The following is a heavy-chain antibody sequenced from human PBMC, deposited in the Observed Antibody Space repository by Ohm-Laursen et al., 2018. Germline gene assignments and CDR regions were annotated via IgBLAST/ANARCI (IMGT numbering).Heavy chain of an antibody. CDR1: GFTFSDYY. J-gene: IGHJ4*02. V-gene: IGHV3-11*01. D-gene: IGHD3-10*01. Sequence: GSLRLSCSASGFTFSDYYMSWIRQAPGKGLEWVSYISSSGGTIHYADSVRGRFTISRDNAKNSLYLQLNSLGAEDTAVYYCAKDRGGRYLALYYFDYWGQGTLVTVSS. CDR2: ISSSGGTI. CDR3: AKDRGGRYLALYYFDY.